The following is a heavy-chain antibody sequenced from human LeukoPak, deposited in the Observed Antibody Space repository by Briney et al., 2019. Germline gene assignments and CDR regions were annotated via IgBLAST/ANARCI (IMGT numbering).Heavy chain of an antibody. CDR2: IWYDGSNK. CDR3: ARTPGGCSGGSCYSGSFDY. V-gene: IGHV3-33*01. CDR1: GFTFSSYG. D-gene: IGHD2-15*01. Sequence: GRSLRLSCAASGFTFSSYGMHWVRQAPGKGLEWVAVIWYDGSNKYYADSVKGRFTISRDNSKNTLYLQMNSLRAEDTAVYYRARTPGGCSGGSCYSGSFDYWGQGTLVTVSS. J-gene: IGHJ4*02.